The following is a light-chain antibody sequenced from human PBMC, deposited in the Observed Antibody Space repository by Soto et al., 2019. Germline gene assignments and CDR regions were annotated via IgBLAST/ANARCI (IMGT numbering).Light chain of an antibody. J-gene: IGLJ2*01. V-gene: IGLV2-23*02. CDR1: NGDVGSYDL. Sequence: QSALTQPASVSGSPGQSITISCTGTNGDVGSYDLVSWYQQYPGKAPKLIIYEVNKRPSGVSNRFSGAKSGSTASLTISGLQTEDEADYDCCSYAGGNTLIFGGGTKLTVL. CDR3: CSYAGGNTLI. CDR2: EVN.